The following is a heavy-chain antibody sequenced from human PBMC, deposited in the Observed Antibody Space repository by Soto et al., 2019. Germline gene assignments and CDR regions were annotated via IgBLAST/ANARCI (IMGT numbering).Heavy chain of an antibody. Sequence: EVQLVESGGGLVQPGGSLRLSCAASGFTFSTHSMNWVRQAPGKGLEWISYITSSDVTMYADSVKGRFTISRDNAKNSLYLQMNSLRGEDTAVYFCVGEVGGQLIYWGQGTLVTVSS. CDR1: GFTFSTHS. CDR3: VGEVGGQLIY. CDR2: ITSSDVTM. D-gene: IGHD2-2*01. J-gene: IGHJ4*02. V-gene: IGHV3-48*01.